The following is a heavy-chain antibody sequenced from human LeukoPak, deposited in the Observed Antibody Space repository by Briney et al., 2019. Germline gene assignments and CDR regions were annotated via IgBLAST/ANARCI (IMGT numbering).Heavy chain of an antibody. CDR1: GFTFDDYG. CDR2: INWNGGST. Sequence: PGGSLRLSCAASGFTFDDYGMSWVRHAPGKGLEWVSGINWNGGSTGYADSVKGRFTISRDNAKNSLYLQMNSLRAEDTALYYCARDIVQGYCSGGSCYSSWFDPWGQGTLVTVSS. CDR3: ARDIVQGYCSGGSCYSSWFDP. D-gene: IGHD2-15*01. V-gene: IGHV3-20*04. J-gene: IGHJ5*02.